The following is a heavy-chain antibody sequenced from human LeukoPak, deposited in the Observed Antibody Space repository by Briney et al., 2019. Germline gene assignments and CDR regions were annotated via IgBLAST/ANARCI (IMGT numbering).Heavy chain of an antibody. Sequence: GGSLRLSCAASGFTFSSHWMHWVRQAPGKGLVWVSRINSDGSGTTYADSVKGRFTISRDNAKSTLYLQMNSLRAEDTAVYYCARSILSNHNWFDPWGQGTLVTVSS. CDR2: INSDGSGT. D-gene: IGHD2-21*01. J-gene: IGHJ5*02. CDR1: GFTFSSHW. CDR3: ARSILSNHNWFDP. V-gene: IGHV3-74*01.